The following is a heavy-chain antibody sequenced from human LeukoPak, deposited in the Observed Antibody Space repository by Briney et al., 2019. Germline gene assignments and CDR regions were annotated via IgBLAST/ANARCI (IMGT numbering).Heavy chain of an antibody. Sequence: SETLSLTCTVSGGSISSSSYYWGSIRQPPGNGLEWIGNIYYSGSTYYNPSLKSRVTISVDTSRNQFSLKLSSVTAADTAVYYCARTYGDYVNWFDPWCQGTLVTVSS. CDR2: IYYSGST. CDR1: GGSISSSSYY. J-gene: IGHJ5*02. CDR3: ARTYGDYVNWFDP. D-gene: IGHD4-17*01. V-gene: IGHV4-39*01.